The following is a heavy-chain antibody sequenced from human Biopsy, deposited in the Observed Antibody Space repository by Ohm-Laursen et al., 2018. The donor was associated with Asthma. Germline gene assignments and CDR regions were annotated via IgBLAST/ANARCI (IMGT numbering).Heavy chain of an antibody. D-gene: IGHD3-16*02. Sequence: VASVKVSCKASGGTFSRYAISWVRQAPGQGLEWMGGIIPIFGTSNYAQKFQGRVTFTADESTSSAYMELSSLRSEDTAVLYCAKARCYYYYCDMEVWGQGTTVTVSS. J-gene: IGHJ6*02. V-gene: IGHV1-69*13. CDR3: AKARCYYYYCDMEV. CDR1: GGTFSRYA. CDR2: IIPIFGTS.